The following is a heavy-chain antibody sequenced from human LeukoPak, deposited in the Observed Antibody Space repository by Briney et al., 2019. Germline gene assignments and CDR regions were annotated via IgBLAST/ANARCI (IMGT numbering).Heavy chain of an antibody. CDR2: ISYSGST. CDR3: ASLVVVAAPIATH. Sequence: PSETLSLTCTVSGGSISSSTYYWGWIRQPPGKGLEWIGTISYSGSTSYNPSLKSRVTISVDTSKNQFSLKLNSVTAADTAVYYCASLVVVAAPIATHWGQGTLVTVSS. D-gene: IGHD2-15*01. CDR1: GGSISSSTYY. J-gene: IGHJ4*02. V-gene: IGHV4-39*07.